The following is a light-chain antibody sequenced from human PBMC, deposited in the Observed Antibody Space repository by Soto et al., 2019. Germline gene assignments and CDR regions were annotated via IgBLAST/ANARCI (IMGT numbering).Light chain of an antibody. CDR1: QSVSSY. V-gene: IGKV3-11*01. Sequence: EIVLTQSPATLSLSPGERATLSCSASQSVSSYLAWYQQKPGQAPRLLIYDASNRATGIPARFSGSGSGTDFTLTISNLEPEDFAVYYRQQRTNWPTFGGGTKVEIK. CDR2: DAS. CDR3: QQRTNWPT. J-gene: IGKJ4*01.